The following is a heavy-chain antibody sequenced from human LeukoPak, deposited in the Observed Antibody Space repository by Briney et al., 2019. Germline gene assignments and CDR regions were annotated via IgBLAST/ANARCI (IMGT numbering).Heavy chain of an antibody. D-gene: IGHD6-13*01. CDR1: GYTFTGYY. Sequence: ASVKVSCTASGYTFTGYYMHWVRQAPGQGLEWMGWINPNSGGTNYAQKFQGRVTMTRDTSISTAYMELSRLRSDDTAVYYCARLSGYSSSWPDYWGQGTLVTVSS. CDR2: INPNSGGT. V-gene: IGHV1-2*02. J-gene: IGHJ4*02. CDR3: ARLSGYSSSWPDY.